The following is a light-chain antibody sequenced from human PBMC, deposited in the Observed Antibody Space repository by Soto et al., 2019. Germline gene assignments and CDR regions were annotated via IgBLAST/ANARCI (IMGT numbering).Light chain of an antibody. CDR2: DVT. Sequence: QSALTQPRSVSGSPGQSVTISCTGTSSVSWYQQHPGKAPKLMIYDVTKRPSGVPDRFSGSKSGNTASLTISGLQAEDEADYYCCSDAGSYVAFGGGTQLTVL. J-gene: IGLJ2*01. V-gene: IGLV2-11*01. CDR1: SS. CDR3: CSDAGSYVA.